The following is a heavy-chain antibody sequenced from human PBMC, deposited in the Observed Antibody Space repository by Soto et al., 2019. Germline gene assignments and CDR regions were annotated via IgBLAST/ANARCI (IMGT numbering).Heavy chain of an antibody. CDR3: ASSKRPTVLVDY. D-gene: IGHD2-8*02. Sequence: QVQLQESGPGLVKPSGTLSLTCAVSGDSINSSNWWSWVPQPPGKGLEWIGEIYHSGTINYNPSLKSRISISLDKSKNQFSLKLNSVTAADTAVYFCASSKRPTVLVDYWGQGALVTVSS. CDR1: GDSINSSNW. CDR2: IYHSGTI. V-gene: IGHV4-4*02. J-gene: IGHJ4*02.